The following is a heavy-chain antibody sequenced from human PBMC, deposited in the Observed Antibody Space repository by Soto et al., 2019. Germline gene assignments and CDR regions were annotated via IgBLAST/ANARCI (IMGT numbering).Heavy chain of an antibody. V-gene: IGHV1-46*01. CDR3: MKYSGRPSIPAA. CDR1: GYTFTSYY. J-gene: IGHJ5*02. CDR2: INPSGGST. Sequence: GASVKVSCKASGYTFTSYYMHWVRQAPGQGLEWMGIINPSGGSTSYAQKFQGRVTMTRDTSTSTVYMELSSLRSEDTAIYYCMKYSGRPSIPAALGQGTLVTVSS. D-gene: IGHD1-26*01.